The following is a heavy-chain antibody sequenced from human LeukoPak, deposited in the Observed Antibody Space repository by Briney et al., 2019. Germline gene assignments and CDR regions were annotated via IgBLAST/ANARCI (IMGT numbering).Heavy chain of an antibody. V-gene: IGHV3-9*01. J-gene: IGHJ4*02. D-gene: IGHD5-18*01. Sequence: GGSLRLSCAASGFTFDDYAMHWVRQAPGKGLEWVSGISWNSGSIGYADSVKGRFTISRDNAKNSLYLQMNSLRAEDTALYYCAKDSGYNYGNIDYWGQGTLATVSS. CDR2: ISWNSGSI. CDR3: AKDSGYNYGNIDY. CDR1: GFTFDDYA.